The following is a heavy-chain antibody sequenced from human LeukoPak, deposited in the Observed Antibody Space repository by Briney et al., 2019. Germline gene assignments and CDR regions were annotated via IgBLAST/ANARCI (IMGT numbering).Heavy chain of an antibody. CDR1: VYTFTIYG. CDR3: ARGKTIAY. Sequence: ASVRVSYKASVYTFTIYGISWVRQARGQGREWSGWSIAYSGQANYAQNLRGRITMTTDTSTSTVYMELRRLRSDDTAVYYCARGKTIAYWGQGTLVTVSS. J-gene: IGHJ4*02. CDR2: SIAYSGQA. D-gene: IGHD1-1*01. V-gene: IGHV1-18*01.